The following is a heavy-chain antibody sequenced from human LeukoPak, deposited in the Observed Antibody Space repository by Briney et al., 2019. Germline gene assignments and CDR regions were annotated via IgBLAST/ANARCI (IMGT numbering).Heavy chain of an antibody. CDR3: AKGHSNFSPYYYYYMDV. CDR2: ISGSGGST. Sequence: GGSLRLSCATSGFTFSSYAMSWVRQAPGKGLEWVSAISGSGGSTYYADSVKGRFTISRDNSKNTLYLQMNSLRAEDTAVYYCAKGHSNFSPYYYYYMDVWGKGTTVTVSS. CDR1: GFTFSSYA. V-gene: IGHV3-23*01. D-gene: IGHD4-11*01. J-gene: IGHJ6*03.